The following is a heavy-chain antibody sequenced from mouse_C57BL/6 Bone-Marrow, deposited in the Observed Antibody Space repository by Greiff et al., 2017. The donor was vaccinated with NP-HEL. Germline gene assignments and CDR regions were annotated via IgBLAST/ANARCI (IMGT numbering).Heavy chain of an antibody. V-gene: IGHV1-55*01. CDR3: ARRELDYGYDESAMDY. J-gene: IGHJ4*01. Sequence: VQLQQPGAELVKPGASVKMSCKASGYTFTSYWITWVKQRPGQGLEWIGDIYPGSGSTNYNEKFKSKATLTVDTSSSTAYMQLSSLTSEDSAVYYCARRELDYGYDESAMDYWGQGTSVTVSS. CDR1: GYTFTSYW. D-gene: IGHD2-2*01. CDR2: IYPGSGST.